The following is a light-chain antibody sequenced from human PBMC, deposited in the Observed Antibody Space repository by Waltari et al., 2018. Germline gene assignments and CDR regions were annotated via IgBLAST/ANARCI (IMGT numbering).Light chain of an antibody. J-gene: IGKJ3*01. CDR1: QSISHY. CDR2: KAS. V-gene: IGKV1-5*03. CDR3: QQYETYAT. Sequence: DIQMTQSPSTLAASVGDRVTITCRASQSISHYLDLYQQKPGKPPKFLIYKASYLESGVPSRFSGSGYGTEFTLTISSLQPDDFATYYCQQYETYATFGPGTKVEMK.